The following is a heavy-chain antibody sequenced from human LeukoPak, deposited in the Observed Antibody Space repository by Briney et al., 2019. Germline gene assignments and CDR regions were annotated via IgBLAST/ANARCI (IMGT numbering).Heavy chain of an antibody. Sequence: PSETLSLTCTVSGGSISSGGYYWSWIRQHPGKGLEWIGYIFYSGSSYYNPSLKSRVTISVDTSMNQFSLKLSSVTAADTAVYYCARGRYCSGSSCYAYFDYGGQGSLVTVDS. V-gene: IGHV4-31*03. CDR2: IFYSGSS. CDR1: GGSISSGGYY. D-gene: IGHD2-15*01. CDR3: ARGRYCSGSSCYAYFDY. J-gene: IGHJ4*02.